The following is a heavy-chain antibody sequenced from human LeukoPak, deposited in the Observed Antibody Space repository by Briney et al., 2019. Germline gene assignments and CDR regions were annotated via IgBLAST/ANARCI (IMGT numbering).Heavy chain of an antibody. J-gene: IGHJ4*02. V-gene: IGHV3-48*03. CDR2: INSAGTST. Sequence: GGSLRLSCAASRFTFRNYEMNWVRQSPGKGLEWISYINSAGTSTFYADSVRGRFTISRDNAKNSLYLQMNSLRAEDTAVYYCARDHEYSTSFDYWGQGTLVTVSS. CDR1: RFTFRNYE. CDR3: ARDHEYSTSFDY. D-gene: IGHD6-6*01.